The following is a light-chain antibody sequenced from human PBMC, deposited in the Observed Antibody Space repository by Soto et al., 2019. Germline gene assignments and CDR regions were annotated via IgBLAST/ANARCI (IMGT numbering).Light chain of an antibody. CDR3: QQSYSTPLT. CDR1: QGISSY. J-gene: IGKJ4*01. Sequence: DIQMTQSLSSLSASVGDRVTITCRASQGISSYLNWYQHRPGKAPKLLIYAASSLQSAVPSRFSGSGSGTDFTLTISSLQPEDFATYYCQQSYSTPLTFGGGTKVEIK. CDR2: AAS. V-gene: IGKV1-39*01.